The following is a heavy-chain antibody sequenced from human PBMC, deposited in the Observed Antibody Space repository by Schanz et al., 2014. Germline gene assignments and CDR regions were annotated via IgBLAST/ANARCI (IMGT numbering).Heavy chain of an antibody. CDR2: IWSDGSGK. V-gene: IGHV3-33*08. Sequence: VQLVESGGGLVKPGRSLRLSCAASGFSLNTYGIHWFRQPAGKGLEWVAVIWSDGSGKYYADSVKGRFTISRDSPKNTLYLQMNSLRAEDTALYYCARDSGPYYDKSMDVWGQGTTVAVSS. D-gene: IGHD3-9*01. CDR1: GFSLNTYG. J-gene: IGHJ6*02. CDR3: ARDSGPYYDKSMDV.